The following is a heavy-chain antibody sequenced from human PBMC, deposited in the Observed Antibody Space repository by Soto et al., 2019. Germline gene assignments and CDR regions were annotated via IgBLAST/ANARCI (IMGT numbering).Heavy chain of an antibody. J-gene: IGHJ3*02. CDR1: GYTFTSYG. D-gene: IGHD6-19*01. CDR2: ISAYNGNT. CDR3: ARLRAVAGTHDAFDI. V-gene: IGHV1-18*01. Sequence: APVKVSCKASGYTFTSYGISWVRQAPGQGLEWMGWISAYNGNTNYAQKLQGRVTMTTDTSTSTAYMELRSLRSDDTAVYYCARLRAVAGTHDAFDIWGQGTMVTVS.